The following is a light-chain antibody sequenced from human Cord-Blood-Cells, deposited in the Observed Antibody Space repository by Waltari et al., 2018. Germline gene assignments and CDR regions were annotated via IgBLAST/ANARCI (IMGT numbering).Light chain of an antibody. J-gene: IGKJ4*01. CDR3: QQFNSYLL. CDR1: QGISSA. V-gene: IGKV1-13*02. CDR2: DAS. Sequence: AIQLTQSPSSLSASVGDRVTITCRASQGISSALAWYQQKPGKAPKLLIYDASSLESGVPSRCSGSGSGTDFTLTISSLQPEDFATYYCQQFNSYLLFGGGTKVEIK.